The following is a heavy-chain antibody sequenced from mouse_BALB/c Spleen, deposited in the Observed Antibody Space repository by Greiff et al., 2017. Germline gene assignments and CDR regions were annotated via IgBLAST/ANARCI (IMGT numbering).Heavy chain of an antibody. D-gene: IGHD3-3*01. CDR1: GYTFTSYW. J-gene: IGHJ3*01. Sequence: QVQLQQPGAELVRPGASVKLSCKASGYTFTSYWINWVKQRPGQGLEWIGNIYPSDSYTNYNQKFKDKATLTVDKSSSTAYMQLSSPTSEDSAVYYCTRGTAGTFFIAYWGQGTLVTVSA. CDR2: IYPSDSYT. V-gene: IGHV1-69*02. CDR3: TRGTAGTFFIAY.